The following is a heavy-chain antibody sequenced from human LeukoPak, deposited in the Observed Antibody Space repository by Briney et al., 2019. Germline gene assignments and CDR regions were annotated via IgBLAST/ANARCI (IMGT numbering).Heavy chain of an antibody. CDR3: AKGTSLYYYYGMDV. D-gene: IGHD2-2*01. Sequence: GRSLRLSSAASGFTFDDYAMHWVRQAPGKGLEWVSGISWNSGSIGYADSVKGRFTISRDNAKNSLYLQMNSLRAEDTALYYCAKGTSLYYYYGMDVWGQGTTVTVSS. J-gene: IGHJ6*02. CDR1: GFTFDDYA. V-gene: IGHV3-9*01. CDR2: ISWNSGSI.